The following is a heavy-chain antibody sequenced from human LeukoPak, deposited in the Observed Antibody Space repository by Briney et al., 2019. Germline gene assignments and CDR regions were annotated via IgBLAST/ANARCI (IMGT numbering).Heavy chain of an antibody. CDR2: FDPEDGET. D-gene: IGHD5-18*01. CDR1: GYTLTELS. Sequence: ASVKVSCKVSGYTLTELSMHWVRQAPGKGLEWMGGFDPEDGETIYAQKFQGRVTMTEDTSTDTAYMELSSLRSEDTAVYYCARGETAMVTFTEEQTDYWGQGTLVTVSS. J-gene: IGHJ4*02. CDR3: ARGETAMVTFTEEQTDY. V-gene: IGHV1-24*01.